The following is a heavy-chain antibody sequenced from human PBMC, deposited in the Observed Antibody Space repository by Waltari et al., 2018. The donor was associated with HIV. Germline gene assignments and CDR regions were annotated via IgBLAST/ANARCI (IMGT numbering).Heavy chain of an antibody. CDR1: GSTFRSYG. J-gene: IGHJ6*02. V-gene: IGHV3-30*18. CDR3: AKDTDLTGFFYYYGLDV. D-gene: IGHD3-9*01. CDR2: ISYDGSNK. Sequence: QVKLLECVGGVVPRGRSLRHSCAASGSTFRSYGMHWVRQASGKGLEWVAVISYDGSNKYYADSVKGQFTISRDNSKNTLYLQMNSLRAEDTAVYYCAKDTDLTGFFYYYGLDVWGQGTTVTVSS.